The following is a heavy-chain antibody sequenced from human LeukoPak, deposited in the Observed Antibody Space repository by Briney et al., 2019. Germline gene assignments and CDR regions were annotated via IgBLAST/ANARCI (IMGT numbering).Heavy chain of an antibody. CDR3: ARGRRGYCSSSSCYGYYFGMDV. J-gene: IGHJ6*02. CDR1: GGSIRSYY. V-gene: IGHV4-59*01. CDR2: ISDSGST. Sequence: PSETLSLTCSVSGGSIRSYYWSWIRQPPGKGLEWIGYISDSGSTNDNPSLKSRPTISVDTSKNQFSLNLSSVSAADTAVYYCARGRRGYCSSSSCYGYYFGMDVWGQGTTVTVSS. D-gene: IGHD2-2*01.